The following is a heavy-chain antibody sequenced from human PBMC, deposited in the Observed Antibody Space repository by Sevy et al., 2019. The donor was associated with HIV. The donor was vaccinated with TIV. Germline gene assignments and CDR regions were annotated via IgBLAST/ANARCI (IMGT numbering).Heavy chain of an antibody. CDR1: GFTFGDYA. J-gene: IGHJ6*02. V-gene: IGHV3-49*03. Sequence: GGSLRLSCTASGFTFGDYAMSWCRQAPGKGLEWVGFIRSKTYDGTTEYAASAKGRLNISRDDSKSIAYLQMNSLKTAYTAVYYCTRVRSTISPYYYYGMDVWGQGTTVTVSS. D-gene: IGHD3-16*01. CDR3: TRVRSTISPYYYYGMDV. CDR2: IRSKTYDGTT.